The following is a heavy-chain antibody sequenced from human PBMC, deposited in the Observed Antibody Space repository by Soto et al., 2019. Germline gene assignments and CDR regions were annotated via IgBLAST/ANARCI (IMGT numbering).Heavy chain of an antibody. CDR2: ISYDGSNK. J-gene: IGHJ4*02. CDR3: VKGVVVVAAAGDYFDY. V-gene: IGHV3-30*18. Sequence: QLQLVESGGGVVQPGRSLRLSCAASGFTFSNYDMHWVRQAPDKGLEWVAVISYDGSNKYYADSVKGRFTISRDNSKNTMYRQMNSLRAEDTAVFYCVKGVVVVAAAGDYFDYWGQGTLVTVSS. CDR1: GFTFSNYD. D-gene: IGHD2-15*01.